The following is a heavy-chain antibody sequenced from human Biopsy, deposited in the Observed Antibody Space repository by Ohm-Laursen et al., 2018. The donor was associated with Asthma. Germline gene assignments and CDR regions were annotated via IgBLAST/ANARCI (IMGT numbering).Heavy chain of an antibody. D-gene: IGHD5-12*01. CDR2: IIPVFASA. J-gene: IGHJ6*02. Sequence: SSVTVSCKDPGGTFDIYPISWVRQAPGQGLEWMGGIIPVFASAIYSQKFQGRVTITADESTSTAYMELSSLSSEDTAVYYCARGYSGSDRIVYYYSGLEVWGQGTTVTVSS. CDR3: ARGYSGSDRIVYYYSGLEV. CDR1: GGTFDIYP. V-gene: IGHV1-69*01.